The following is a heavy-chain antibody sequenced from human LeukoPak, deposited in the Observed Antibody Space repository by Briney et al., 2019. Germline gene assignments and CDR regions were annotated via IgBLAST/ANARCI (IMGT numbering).Heavy chain of an antibody. CDR2: ISGSGGST. CDR1: GFTVSSNY. D-gene: IGHD3-16*01. V-gene: IGHV3-23*01. J-gene: IGHJ4*02. CDR3: ASYDYVWGSYSDY. Sequence: GSLRLSCAASGFTVSSNYMSWVRQAPGKGLEWVSAISGSGGSTYYADSVKGRFTISRDNSKNTLYLQMNSLRAEDTAVYYCASYDYVWGSYSDYWGQGTLVTVSS.